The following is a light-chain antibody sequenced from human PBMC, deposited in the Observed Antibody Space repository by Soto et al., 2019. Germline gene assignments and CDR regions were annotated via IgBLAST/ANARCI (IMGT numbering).Light chain of an antibody. CDR2: GAS. CDR1: HNIARS. Sequence: VQMTQYPASLPPSVGEPVTIICAKSHNIARSLNWYQQKPGRAPKLLIYGASNLQTGVPSRFSGSGSGTDFTLTISSLQPEDFATYYCQQNHIGPPWTFGQGTKVDIK. V-gene: IGKV1-39*01. J-gene: IGKJ1*01. CDR3: QQNHIGPPWT.